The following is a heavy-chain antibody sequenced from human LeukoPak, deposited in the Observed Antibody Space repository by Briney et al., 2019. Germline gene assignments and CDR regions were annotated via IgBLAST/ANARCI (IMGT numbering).Heavy chain of an antibody. J-gene: IGHJ4*02. CDR2: IWSNGINK. CDR1: GFTSSSYG. Sequence: PGGSLRLSCAASGFTSSSYGMHWVRRAPGKGLEWVTVIWSNGINKYYADSVKGRFTISGDDSKNTLHLQMDSLRAEDTAVYYCAKETVVAGSKRWQTFDFWGQGTLVTVSS. D-gene: IGHD6-19*01. CDR3: AKETVVAGSKRWQTFDF. V-gene: IGHV3-33*06.